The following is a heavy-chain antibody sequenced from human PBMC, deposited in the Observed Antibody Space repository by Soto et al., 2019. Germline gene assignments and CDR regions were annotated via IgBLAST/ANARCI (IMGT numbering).Heavy chain of an antibody. Sequence: GGSLRLSCAASGFTFNNYAMNWVRQAPGKGLEWVATISATGGSTYYADSVKGRFTISRDNSKNTLYLQMNGLRVEDTAVYYCAKDRLAGNFDYWGQGTQVTVST. CDR2: ISATGGST. CDR3: AKDRLAGNFDY. J-gene: IGHJ4*02. V-gene: IGHV3-23*01. CDR1: GFTFNNYA.